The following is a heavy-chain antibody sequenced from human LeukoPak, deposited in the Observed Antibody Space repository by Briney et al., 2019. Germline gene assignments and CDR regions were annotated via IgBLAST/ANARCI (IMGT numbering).Heavy chain of an antibody. V-gene: IGHV1-2*02. CDR1: GGTFSSYG. CDR3: ARVRIAAALDY. CDR2: INPNSGGT. Sequence: ASVKVSCKASGGTFSSYGIAWVRQTPGQGLEWMGWINPNSGGTNYAQKFQGRVTMTRDTSISTAYMELSRLRSDDTAVYYCARVRIAAALDYWGQGTLVTVSS. J-gene: IGHJ4*02. D-gene: IGHD6-13*01.